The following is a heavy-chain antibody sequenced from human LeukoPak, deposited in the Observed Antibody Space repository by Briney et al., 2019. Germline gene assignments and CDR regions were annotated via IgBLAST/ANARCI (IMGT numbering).Heavy chain of an antibody. CDR3: ARGGLEQWLVETNWFDP. D-gene: IGHD6-19*01. J-gene: IGHJ5*02. V-gene: IGHV4-34*01. Sequence: SETLSLTCAVYGGSFSGYYWSWIRQPPGKGLEWIGEINHSGSTNYNPSLKSRVAISVDTSKNQFSLKLSSVTAADTAVYYCARGGLEQWLVETNWFDPWGQGTLVTVSS. CDR2: INHSGST. CDR1: GGSFSGYY.